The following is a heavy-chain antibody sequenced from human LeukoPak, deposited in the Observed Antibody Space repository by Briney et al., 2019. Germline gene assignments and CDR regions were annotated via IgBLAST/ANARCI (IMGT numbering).Heavy chain of an antibody. D-gene: IGHD6-19*01. Sequence: GGSLRLSCAASGFTFSDYYMSWIRQAPGKGLEWVSYISSSSSYTNYADSVKGRFTISRDNSKNTLYLQINSLRAEDTAVYYCAKGSGIAVARWYFDYWGQGTLVTVSS. V-gene: IGHV3-11*03. J-gene: IGHJ4*02. CDR3: AKGSGIAVARWYFDY. CDR2: ISSSSSYT. CDR1: GFTFSDYY.